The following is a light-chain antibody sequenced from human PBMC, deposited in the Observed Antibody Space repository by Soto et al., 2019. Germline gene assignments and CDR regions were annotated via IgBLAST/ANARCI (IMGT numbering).Light chain of an antibody. CDR1: QSISSW. CDR2: KAS. CDR3: QQYYSRVT. J-gene: IGKJ1*01. V-gene: IGKV1-5*03. Sequence: DIQMTQSPSTLSASVGDRVTITCRANQSISSWLDWYQRRPGKAPRLLISKASSLESGVPSRFSGGGFGTEFTLTISSLQPDDFATYYCQQYYSRVTFGQGTKVDIK.